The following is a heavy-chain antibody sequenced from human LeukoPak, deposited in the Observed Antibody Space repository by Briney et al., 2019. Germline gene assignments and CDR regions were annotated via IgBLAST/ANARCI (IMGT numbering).Heavy chain of an antibody. J-gene: IGHJ5*02. V-gene: IGHV1-46*01. CDR3: TRTIGYRPVAGLKEKWFDP. CDR2: INPLRGIT. D-gene: IGHD6-19*01. CDR1: GYTFTDYY. Sequence: GASVKVSCKASGYTFTDYYVHWVRQAPGLGLGWMGIINPLRGITIYAQKFQGRVTMTSDTSTNTVYMELSSLISEDTAVYYCTRTIGYRPVAGLKEKWFDPWGQGTLVTVSS.